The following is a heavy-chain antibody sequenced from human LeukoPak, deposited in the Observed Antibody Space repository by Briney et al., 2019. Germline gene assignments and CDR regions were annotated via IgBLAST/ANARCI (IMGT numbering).Heavy chain of an antibody. CDR2: ISGYNGNT. D-gene: IGHD3-10*01. CDR3: ARGGYYGSGSFPDY. V-gene: IGHV1-18*01. CDR1: GYTFTRYG. Sequence: ASVKVSCKASGYTFTRYGISWVRQAPGQGLEWMGWISGYNGNTNYAEKFQGRVTMTTDTSTSTAYMDLRSLRSDDTAVYYCARGGYYGSGSFPDYWGQGTLVTVSS. J-gene: IGHJ4*02.